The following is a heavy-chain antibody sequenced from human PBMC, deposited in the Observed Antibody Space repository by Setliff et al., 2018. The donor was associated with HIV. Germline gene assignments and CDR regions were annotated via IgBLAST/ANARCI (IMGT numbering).Heavy chain of an antibody. V-gene: IGHV3-48*03. CDR1: GFTFSSYE. J-gene: IGHJ6*02. Sequence: GGSLRLSCAASGFTFSSYEMNWVRQAPGQGLEWVSYISSGGRTIYYADSVKGRFTISRDNAKNSLYLQMNSLRAEDTAVYYCARDTAELLGLYYYYGMDVWGQGTTVTVSS. CDR3: ARDTAELLGLYYYYGMDV. D-gene: IGHD1-26*01. CDR2: ISSGGRTI.